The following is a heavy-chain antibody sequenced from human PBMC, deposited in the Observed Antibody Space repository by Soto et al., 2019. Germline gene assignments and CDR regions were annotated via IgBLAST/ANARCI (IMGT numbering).Heavy chain of an antibody. J-gene: IGHJ4*02. D-gene: IGHD1-26*01. V-gene: IGHV4-34*02. CDR2: INHSGGT. CDR1: GGSFSGYY. CDR3: ARLRWEQPWVFDY. Sequence: QVQLQQWGAGLLKPSETLSLTCAVYGGSFSGYYWSWIRQPPVKGLEWIGEINHSGGTNYNPSRKSRVTISVDTSKNQFSLTLSSVTAADTAVFYCARLRWEQPWVFDYWGQGTLVTVSS.